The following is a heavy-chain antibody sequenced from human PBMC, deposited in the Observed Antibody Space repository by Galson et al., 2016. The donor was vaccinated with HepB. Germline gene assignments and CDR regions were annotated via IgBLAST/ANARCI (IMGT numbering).Heavy chain of an antibody. CDR2: ISPYNGNM. J-gene: IGHJ4*02. V-gene: IGHV1-18*01. D-gene: IGHD2-21*02. CDR1: GYNFNIYG. CDR3: ARDDLNYLDY. Sequence: SVKVSCKASGYNFNIYGISWVRQAPGKGPEWVAWISPYNGNMYYEQKFQGRVSMTADTSTNTAYMDLRSLRSDDTAIYYCARDDLNYLDYWGQGTLISVSS.